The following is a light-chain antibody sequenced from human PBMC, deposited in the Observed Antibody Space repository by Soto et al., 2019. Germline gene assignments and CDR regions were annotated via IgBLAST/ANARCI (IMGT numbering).Light chain of an antibody. CDR1: QSVSNNY. J-gene: IGKJ1*01. CDR3: QQYGSSGT. V-gene: IGKV3-20*01. CDR2: GAS. Sequence: IVLTQSPGTLSLSPGEIATLSFMASQSVSNNYLAWYQQKPGQPPRLLIYGASNRATGIPDRFSGSGSGTDFTLTISRLETEDFAVYYCQQYGSSGTFGQGTKVDIK.